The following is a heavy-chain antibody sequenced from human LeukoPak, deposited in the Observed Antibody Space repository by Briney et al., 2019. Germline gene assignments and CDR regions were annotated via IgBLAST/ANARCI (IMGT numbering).Heavy chain of an antibody. CDR2: IYYSGST. CDR3: ARLSCSSSNCYKGWDNWFDP. CDR1: GGSISSSY. J-gene: IGHJ5*02. D-gene: IGHD2-2*02. V-gene: IGHV4-59*08. Sequence: PSETLSLTCTVSGGSISSSYGSWIRQPPGKGLEWSGYIYYSGSTNYSPSLKSRVTISVDTAMNQFSLKLSSVTASDTAVYYCARLSCSSSNCYKGWDNWFDPWGQGTLVTVSS.